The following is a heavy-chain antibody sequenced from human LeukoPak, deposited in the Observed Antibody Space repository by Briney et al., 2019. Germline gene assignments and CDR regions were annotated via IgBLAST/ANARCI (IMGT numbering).Heavy chain of an antibody. J-gene: IGHJ6*02. D-gene: IGHD3-22*01. Sequence: ASVKVSCTASGYSFIRYHIHWVRQAPGQGLEWMGVLKLYDGSISHAQKFQGRVTMTSDTSTSTVYMELRSLRSDDTAVYYCARDSKWFINDYYYGMDVWGQGTTVTVSS. V-gene: IGHV1-46*01. CDR1: GYSFIRYH. CDR2: LKLYDGSI. CDR3: ARDSKWFINDYYYGMDV.